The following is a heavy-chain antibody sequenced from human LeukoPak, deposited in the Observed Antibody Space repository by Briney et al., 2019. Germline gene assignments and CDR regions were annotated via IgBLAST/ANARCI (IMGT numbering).Heavy chain of an antibody. D-gene: IGHD6-13*01. CDR2: INPSGGST. CDR1: GYTFTSYY. CDR3: ARGMTQRAYSSSFDGAFDI. Sequence: GASVKVSCKASGYTFTSYYMHWVRQAPGQGLEWMGIINPSGGSTSYAQKFQGRVTMTRDTSTSTVYMELGSLRSEDTAVYYCARGMTQRAYSSSFDGAFDIWGQGTMVTVSS. V-gene: IGHV1-46*01. J-gene: IGHJ3*02.